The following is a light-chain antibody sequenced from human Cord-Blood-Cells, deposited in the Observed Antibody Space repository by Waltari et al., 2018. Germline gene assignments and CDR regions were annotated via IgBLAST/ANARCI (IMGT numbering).Light chain of an antibody. CDR3: SSYTSSSTLWV. CDR1: SSDVGGYNY. J-gene: IGLJ3*02. CDR2: DVS. Sequence: QSALTQPASVSGSPGQSITISCTGTSSDVGGYNYVSWYQQHPGKAPKLMIYDVSNRPSEVSNRVSGSKSGNTASLTISGLQAEDEADYYCSSYTSSSTLWVFGGGTKLTVL. V-gene: IGLV2-14*03.